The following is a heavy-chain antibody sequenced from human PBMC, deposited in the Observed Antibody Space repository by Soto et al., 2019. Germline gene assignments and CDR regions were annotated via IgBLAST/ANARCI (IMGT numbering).Heavy chain of an antibody. CDR2: IYYSGST. D-gene: IGHD2-8*01. J-gene: IGHJ6*02. Sequence: PSETLSLTCTVSGGSISSGDCYRSWIRQPPGKGLEWIGYIYYSGSTYYNPSLKSRVTISVDTSKNQFSLKLSSVTAADTAVYYCARDCAVYASSVNYYYGMDVWGQGTTVTVSS. CDR3: ARDCAVYASSVNYYYGMDV. CDR1: GGSISSGDCY. V-gene: IGHV4-30-4*01.